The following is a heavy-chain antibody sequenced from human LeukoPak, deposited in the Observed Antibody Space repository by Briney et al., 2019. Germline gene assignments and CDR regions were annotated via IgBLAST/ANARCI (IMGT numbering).Heavy chain of an antibody. CDR1: GYTFTTYG. V-gene: IGHV1-18*01. D-gene: IGHD3-3*01. CDR3: ARDHMNYDFWSGYSNWFDP. CDR2: ISAYNGNT. Sequence: VASVKVVCKASGYTFTTYGITWVRQVPGQGLEWMGWISAYNGNTNYTQKFQGRVTMTTDTSTSTAYMELKSLRSDDTAVYYCARDHMNYDFWSGYSNWFDPWSQGTLVTVPS. J-gene: IGHJ5*02.